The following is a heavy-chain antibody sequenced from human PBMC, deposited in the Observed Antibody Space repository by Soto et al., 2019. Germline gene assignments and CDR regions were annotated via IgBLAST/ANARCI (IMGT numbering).Heavy chain of an antibody. CDR1: GFSLSTSGVG. CDR3: AHVFVVEAYDGLDG. Sequence: QITLKESGPTLVKPTQTLTLTCTFSGFSLSTSGVGVGWIRQPPGKALEWLALIYWDDDKRYSPSLTSRLATAKDTSNSQVVLTIANMDPVGTATYYCAHVFVVEAYDGLDGWGQGTTVTVSS. V-gene: IGHV2-5*02. CDR2: IYWDDDK. D-gene: IGHD2-21*01. J-gene: IGHJ6*02.